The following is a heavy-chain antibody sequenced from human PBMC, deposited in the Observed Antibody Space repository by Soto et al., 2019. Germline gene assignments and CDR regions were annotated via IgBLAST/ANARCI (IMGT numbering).Heavy chain of an antibody. CDR3: SRAFTMTDQPNWFDP. J-gene: IGHJ5*02. Sequence: PSETLSLTCIVSGGSIRRSSYFFWGWIRQPPGKGLEGIGSIYYSGSTYYNPSLKSRVTISVDTSKNQFSLKLSSVTAADTAVYYCSRAFTMTDQPNWFDPWGQGTLVTVSS. CDR1: GGSIRRSSYFF. CDR2: IYYSGST. D-gene: IGHD4-17*01. V-gene: IGHV4-39*01.